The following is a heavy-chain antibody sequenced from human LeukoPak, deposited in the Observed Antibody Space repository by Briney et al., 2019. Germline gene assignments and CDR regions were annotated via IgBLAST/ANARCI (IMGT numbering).Heavy chain of an antibody. CDR2: IYSGGST. J-gene: IGHJ4*02. CDR1: GFTFNSYA. V-gene: IGHV3-66*01. CDR3: TRDFDFSSAI. Sequence: GGSLRLSCAASGFTFNSYAMSWVRQAPGKGLEWVSVIYSGGSTYYADSVKGRFTISRDNSKNTLYLQMNSLRAEDTAVYYCTRDFDFSSAIWGQGTLVTVSS. D-gene: IGHD3-3*01.